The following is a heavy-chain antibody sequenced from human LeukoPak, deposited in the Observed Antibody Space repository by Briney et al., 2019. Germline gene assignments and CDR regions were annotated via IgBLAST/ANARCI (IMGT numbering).Heavy chain of an antibody. CDR2: IDCGAGDT. Sequence: ASVKVSCKTSGYSFTAHYIHWVRQAPGQALQWLAYIDCGAGDTNYAQTFQGRVTVTRDKSINTAYLEASSLTFDDTAIYYCVRDPREPANDLDYWGRGTLVTVSS. D-gene: IGHD1-1*01. CDR3: VRDPREPANDLDY. J-gene: IGHJ4*01. CDR1: GYSFTAHY. V-gene: IGHV1-2*02.